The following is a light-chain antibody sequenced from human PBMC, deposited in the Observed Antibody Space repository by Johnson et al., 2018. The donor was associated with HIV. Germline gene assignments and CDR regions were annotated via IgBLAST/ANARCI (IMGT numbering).Light chain of an antibody. Sequence: QSVLTQPPSVSAAPGQKVTISCSGSSYNIGSNYVSWYQQFPGTAPKLLIYENNKRPSGVPDRFSDSKSGTSATLGITGLQTGDEADYYCGTWDSSLSAHYIFGTGTKVTVL. CDR2: ENN. J-gene: IGLJ1*01. CDR3: GTWDSSLSAHYI. V-gene: IGLV1-51*02. CDR1: SYNIGSNY.